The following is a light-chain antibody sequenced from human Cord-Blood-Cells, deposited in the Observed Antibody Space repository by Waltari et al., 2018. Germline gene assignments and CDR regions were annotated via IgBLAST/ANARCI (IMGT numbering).Light chain of an antibody. V-gene: IGKV1-33*01. J-gene: IGKJ4*01. CDR1: QDISNY. Sequence: DIQMTQSPSSLSASVGDRVTITCQASQDISNYLNWYQQKPGKAPKLLIYAASNLETGXXXXFSGSGSGTDFTFTISSLQPEDIATYYCQQYDNLPLTFGGGTEVEIK. CDR2: AAS. CDR3: QQYDNLPLT.